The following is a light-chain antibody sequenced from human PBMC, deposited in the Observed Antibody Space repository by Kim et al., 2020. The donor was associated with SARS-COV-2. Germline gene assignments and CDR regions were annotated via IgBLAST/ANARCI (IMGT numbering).Light chain of an antibody. CDR2: GTI. CDR3: QQYETSSWT. Sequence: APGERVTHSWRASQTIDMNFLAWYQQKPGQAPRLLIYGTITRATGIPDRFRGRGSGTDFTLTISRLEPEDVAIYYCQQYETSSWTVGQGTKVDI. J-gene: IGKJ1*01. CDR1: QTIDMNF. V-gene: IGKV3-20*01.